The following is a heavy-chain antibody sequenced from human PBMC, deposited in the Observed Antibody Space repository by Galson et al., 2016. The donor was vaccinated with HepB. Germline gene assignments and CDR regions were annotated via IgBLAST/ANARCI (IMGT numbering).Heavy chain of an antibody. CDR3: ARAARQSSSWPGLDY. CDR1: GDSIRSGGYY. V-gene: IGHV4-31*03. J-gene: IGHJ4*02. CDR2: IYYRGST. D-gene: IGHD6-13*01. Sequence: TLSLTCTVSGDSIRSGGYYWTWIRQHPGKGLEWIGYIYYRGSTYYSPSLKSRVTISVDTSKNQFSLNLTSVTAADTAVYYCARAARQSSSWPGLDYWGQGTLVTVSS.